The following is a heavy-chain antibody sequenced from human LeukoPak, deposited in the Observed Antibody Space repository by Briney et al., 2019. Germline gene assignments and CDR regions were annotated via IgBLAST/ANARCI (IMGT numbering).Heavy chain of an antibody. CDR2: IIPIFGTA. D-gene: IGHD1-14*01. CDR1: GSTFSSYA. Sequence: ASVKVSCKASGSTFSSYAISWVRQAPGQGLEWMGGIIPIFGTANYAQKFQGRVTITADESTSTAYMELSSLRSEDTAVYYCARGPARDYYYYYMDVWGKGTTVTVSS. CDR3: ARGPARDYYYYYMDV. J-gene: IGHJ6*03. V-gene: IGHV1-69*13.